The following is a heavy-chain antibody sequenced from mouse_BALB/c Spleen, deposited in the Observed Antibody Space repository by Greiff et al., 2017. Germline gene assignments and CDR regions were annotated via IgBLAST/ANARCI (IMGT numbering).Heavy chain of an antibody. CDR2: ISSGGSYT. J-gene: IGHJ1*01. CDR1: GFTFSSYT. CDR3: TREEGYFDV. V-gene: IGHV5-6-4*01. Sequence: EVQLVESGGGLVKPGGSLKLSCAASGFTFSSYTMSWVRQTPEKRLEWVATISSGGSYTYYPDSVKGRFTISRDNAKNTLYLQMSSLKSEDTAMYYCTREEGYFDVWGAGTTVTVSS.